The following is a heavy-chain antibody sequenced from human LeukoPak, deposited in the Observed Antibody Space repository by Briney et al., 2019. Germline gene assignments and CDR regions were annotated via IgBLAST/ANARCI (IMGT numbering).Heavy chain of an antibody. CDR1: GYTFTGYY. J-gene: IGHJ4*02. D-gene: IGHD4-17*01. CDR3: ARDSTVTTQAFGY. Sequence: GASVKVSCKASGYTFTGYYMHWVRQAPGQGLEWMGWINPNSGGTNYAQKFQGRVTMTRDTSIRTAYMELSRLRSDDTAVYYCARDSTVTTQAFGYWGQGTLVTVSS. CDR2: INPNSGGT. V-gene: IGHV1-2*02.